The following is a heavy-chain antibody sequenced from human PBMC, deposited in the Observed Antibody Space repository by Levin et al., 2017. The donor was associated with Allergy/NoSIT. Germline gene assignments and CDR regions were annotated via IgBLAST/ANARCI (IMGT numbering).Heavy chain of an antibody. Sequence: ASVKVSCKASGYTFTGYYMHWVRQAPGQGLEWMGWINPNSGGTNYAQKFQGRVTMTRDTSISTAYMELSRLRSDDTAVYYCASEDIVVVPATNHYYYYGMDVWGQGTTVTVSS. J-gene: IGHJ6*02. V-gene: IGHV1-2*02. D-gene: IGHD2-2*01. CDR2: INPNSGGT. CDR1: GYTFTGYY. CDR3: ASEDIVVVPATNHYYYYGMDV.